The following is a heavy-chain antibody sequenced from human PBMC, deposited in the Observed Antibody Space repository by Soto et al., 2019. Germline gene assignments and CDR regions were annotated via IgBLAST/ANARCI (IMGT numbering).Heavy chain of an antibody. V-gene: IGHV4-30-2*01. J-gene: IGHJ4*02. D-gene: IGHD6-19*01. Sequence: SETLSLTCAVSGGSISSGGYSWSWIRQPPGKGLEWIGYIYHSGSTYYNPSLKSRVTISVDRSKNQSSLKLSSVTAADTAVYYCARLLGSTGSYGGYYFDSWGQGALVTVSS. CDR1: GGSISSGGYS. CDR3: ARLLGSTGSYGGYYFDS. CDR2: IYHSGST.